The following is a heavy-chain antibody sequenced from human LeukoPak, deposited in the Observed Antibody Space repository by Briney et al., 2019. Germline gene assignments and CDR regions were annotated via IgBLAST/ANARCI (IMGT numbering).Heavy chain of an antibody. CDR1: GFTFSSYA. D-gene: IGHD3-9*01. CDR3: ALRRLGFYYYYYMDV. V-gene: IGHV3-23*01. J-gene: IGHJ6*03. CDR2: ISGSGGST. Sequence: VGSLRLSCAASGFTFSSYAMSWVRQAPGKGLEWVSAISGSGGSTYYADSVKGRFTISRDNSKNTLYLQMNSLRAEDTAVYYCALRRLGFYYYYYMDVWGKGTTVTVSS.